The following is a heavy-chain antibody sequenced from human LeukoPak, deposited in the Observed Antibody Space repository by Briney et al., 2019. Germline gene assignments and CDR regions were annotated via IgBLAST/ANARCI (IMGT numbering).Heavy chain of an antibody. J-gene: IGHJ3*01. CDR1: GFTVSSNY. CDR3: AKDGQASRVTFGAFHV. D-gene: IGHD2-21*01. Sequence: GGSLRLSCAASGFTVSSNYMSWVRQAPGKGLEWVSLIYSGGTTYYADSVKGRFTVSRDNSRDTLYLQMNSLRAEDTAIYYCAKDGQASRVTFGAFHVWGQGTMVTVSS. CDR2: IYSGGTT. V-gene: IGHV3-53*05.